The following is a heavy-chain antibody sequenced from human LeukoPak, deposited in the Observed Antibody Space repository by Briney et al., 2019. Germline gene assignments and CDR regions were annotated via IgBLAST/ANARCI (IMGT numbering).Heavy chain of an antibody. J-gene: IGHJ6*03. CDR3: AREKVLCSSTSCYYYYYYMDV. Sequence: GGSLRLSCAASGFTFSSYAMSWVRQAPGKGLEWVSYISSSGSTIYYADSVKGRFTISRDNAKNSLYLQMNSLRAEDTAVYYCAREKVLCSSTSCYYYYYYMDVWGKGTTVTISS. CDR1: GFTFSSYA. CDR2: ISSSGSTI. D-gene: IGHD2-2*01. V-gene: IGHV3-48*04.